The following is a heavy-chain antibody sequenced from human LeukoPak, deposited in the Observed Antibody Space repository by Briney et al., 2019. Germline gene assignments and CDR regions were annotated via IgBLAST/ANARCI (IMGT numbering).Heavy chain of an antibody. CDR2: INWNGGST. Sequence: GGSLRLSCAASGFTFDDYGMSWGRQAPGKGLEWVSGINWNGGSTGYADSVKGRFTISRDNAKNSLYLQMNSLRAEDTALYYCARVLGHIVVVTSPTFDYWGQGTLVTVSS. D-gene: IGHD2-21*02. J-gene: IGHJ4*02. V-gene: IGHV3-20*04. CDR3: ARVLGHIVVVTSPTFDY. CDR1: GFTFDDYG.